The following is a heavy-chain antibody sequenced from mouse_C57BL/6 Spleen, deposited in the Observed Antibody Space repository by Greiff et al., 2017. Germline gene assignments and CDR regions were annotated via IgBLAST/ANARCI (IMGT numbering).Heavy chain of an antibody. CDR3: ARHGPLITTVVAHWYFDV. J-gene: IGHJ1*03. CDR1: GYTFTEYT. Sequence: VQLQQSGAELVKPGASVKLSCKASGYTFTEYTIHWVKQRSGQGLEWIGWFYPGSGSIKYNEKFKDKATLTADKSSSTVYMELSRLTSEDSAVEFCARHGPLITTVVAHWYFDVWGTGTTVTVSS. V-gene: IGHV1-62-2*01. CDR2: FYPGSGSI. D-gene: IGHD1-1*01.